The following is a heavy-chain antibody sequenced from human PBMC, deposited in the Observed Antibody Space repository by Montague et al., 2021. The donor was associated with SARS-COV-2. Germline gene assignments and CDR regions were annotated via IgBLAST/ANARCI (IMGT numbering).Heavy chain of an antibody. CDR2: IYWDDDK. Sequence: PALVTPTQTLTLTCTFSGFSLSTSGVGVGWIRQPPGRALEWLALIYWDDDKRYSPSLKSRLTITKDTSKNQVVLTMTNMDPVDTATYYCAHRRPLWGYFDYWGQGTLVTVSS. J-gene: IGHJ4*02. CDR3: AHRRPLWGYFDY. D-gene: IGHD7-27*01. V-gene: IGHV2-5*02. CDR1: GFSLSTSGVG.